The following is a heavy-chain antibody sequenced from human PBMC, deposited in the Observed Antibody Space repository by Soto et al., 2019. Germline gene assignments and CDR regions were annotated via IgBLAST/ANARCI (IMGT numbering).Heavy chain of an antibody. CDR3: ARYSNSVADY. Sequence: EVQLVESVGGLVQPGGSLRLSCAASGFTFSNYAMHWVRQAPGKGLEYVSAISSNGGSTYYANSVKRRFTISRDNSKNTLYLQMGSLRAEAMAVYYCARYSNSVADYWGQVALVTVSS. CDR2: ISSNGGST. J-gene: IGHJ4*02. V-gene: IGHV3-64*01. CDR1: GFTFSNYA. D-gene: IGHD6-13*01.